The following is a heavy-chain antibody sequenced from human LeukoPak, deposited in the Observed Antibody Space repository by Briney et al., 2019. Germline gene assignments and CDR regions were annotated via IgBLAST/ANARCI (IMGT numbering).Heavy chain of an antibody. CDR2: AGWAGGTT. V-gene: IGHV3-43*01. D-gene: IGHD3-10*02. CDR1: GFTVSGNY. Sequence: GGSLRLSCAASGFTVSGNYMNWVRQAPGKGLEWVSLAGWAGGTTYYSDSVRGRFTISRDSGKNSVYLQMNSLTTDDTAFYFCAKELDTMFFDYWGQGALVTVSS. CDR3: AKELDTMFFDY. J-gene: IGHJ4*02.